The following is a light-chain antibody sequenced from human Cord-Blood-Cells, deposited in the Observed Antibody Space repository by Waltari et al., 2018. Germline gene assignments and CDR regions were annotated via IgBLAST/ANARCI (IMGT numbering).Light chain of an antibody. CDR2: EGS. V-gene: IGLV2-23*01. CDR1: SSDFGRYNL. Sequence: QSALTQPASVSGSPGQSITIPCTGTSSDFGRYNLVSWYPQHPGKAPNLMIYEGSKRPSGVSNRFSGSKSGNTASLTISGLQAEDEADYYCCSYAGSSTWVFGGGTKLTVL. CDR3: CSYAGSSTWV. J-gene: IGLJ3*02.